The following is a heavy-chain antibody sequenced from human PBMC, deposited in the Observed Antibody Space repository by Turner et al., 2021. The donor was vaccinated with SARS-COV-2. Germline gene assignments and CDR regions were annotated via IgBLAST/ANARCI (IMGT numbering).Heavy chain of an antibody. V-gene: IGHV3-30*18. J-gene: IGHJ5*02. CDR2: RSYDGSNK. CDR3: AKDLGQLDWFDP. D-gene: IGHD6-13*01. Sequence: QVQLVDTGGGVVQPGSFLRLACAASGFPFSRYGMDWVRRAPGKGLEWVAVRSYDGSNKYYADSVKGRFTISRDNSKNTLYLQMNSLRAEDTAVYYCAKDLGQLDWFDPWGQGTLVTVSS. CDR1: GFPFSRYG.